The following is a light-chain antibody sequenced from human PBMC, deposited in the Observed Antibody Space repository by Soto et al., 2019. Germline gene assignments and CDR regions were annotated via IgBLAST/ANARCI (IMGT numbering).Light chain of an antibody. V-gene: IGLV2-23*01. J-gene: IGLJ1*01. CDR3: CAYAGSLYV. CDR1: SSDVGSYNL. Sequence: QPVLTQPASVSGSPGQSITISCTGTSSDVGSYNLVSWIQHHPGKAPKLMIYEGSKRPSGVSNRFSGAKSGNTASLTISGLLAEDEADYYCCAYAGSLYVFGSGTKLTVL. CDR2: EGS.